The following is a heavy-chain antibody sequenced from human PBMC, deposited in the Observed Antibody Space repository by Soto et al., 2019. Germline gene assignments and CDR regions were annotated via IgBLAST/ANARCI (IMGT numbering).Heavy chain of an antibody. CDR3: ARGEVRGPFDI. V-gene: IGHV4-30-4*01. J-gene: IGHJ3*02. D-gene: IGHD3-10*01. CDR2: IHNSGST. CDR1: GGSMNSHDYH. Sequence: QQQLQESGPGLVKPSQTLSLTCTVSGGSMNSHDYHWSWIRQPPGKGLEWIGYIHNSGSTYYNPSLKSRLTISSDMSKNQFSLRLNSVTAADTALYFCARGEVRGPFDIWGQGTKVTVSS.